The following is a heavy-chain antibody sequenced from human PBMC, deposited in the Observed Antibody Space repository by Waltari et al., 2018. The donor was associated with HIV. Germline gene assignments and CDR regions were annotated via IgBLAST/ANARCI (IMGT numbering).Heavy chain of an antibody. Sequence: EVQLVASGGGLIEPGGSLRVSCAASGFTISSNYMSWVRQAPGKGLEWVSVIYSGGSRYYADSVKGRFSSSRDNSKNTVSLHMDSLRAEDTAVYYCARDPRSSGYYGMDVWGQGIKVAVSS. CDR1: GFTISSNY. V-gene: IGHV3-53*01. CDR3: ARDPRSSGYYGMDV. J-gene: IGHJ6*02. D-gene: IGHD1-26*01. CDR2: IYSGGSR.